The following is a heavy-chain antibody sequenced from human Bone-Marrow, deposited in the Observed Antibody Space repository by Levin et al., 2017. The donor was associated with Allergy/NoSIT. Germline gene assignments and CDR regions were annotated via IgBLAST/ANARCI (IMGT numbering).Heavy chain of an antibody. D-gene: IGHD2-2*01. V-gene: IGHV1-2*02. CDR2: INPNSGGT. Sequence: GESLKISCKASGYTFTGYYMHWVRQAPGQGLEWMGWINPNSGGTNYAQKFQGRVTMTRDTSISTAYMELSRLRSDDTAVYYCARACSYPPSSTSCYWAGFFYYYGMDVWGQGTTVTVSS. CDR3: ARACSYPPSSTSCYWAGFFYYYGMDV. J-gene: IGHJ6*02. CDR1: GYTFTGYY.